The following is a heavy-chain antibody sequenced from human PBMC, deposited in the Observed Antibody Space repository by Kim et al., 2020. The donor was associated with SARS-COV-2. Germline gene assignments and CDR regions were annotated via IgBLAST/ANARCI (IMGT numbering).Heavy chain of an antibody. Sequence: SETLSLTCAVYGGSFSGYYWSWIRQPPGKGLEWIGEINHSGSTNYNPSLKSRVTISVDTSKNQFSLKLSSVTAADTAVYYCHDSYGSGSYYRDYWGQGTLVTVSS. V-gene: IGHV4-34*01. D-gene: IGHD3-10*01. CDR2: INHSGST. CDR1: GGSFSGYY. CDR3: HDSYGSGSYYRDY. J-gene: IGHJ4*02.